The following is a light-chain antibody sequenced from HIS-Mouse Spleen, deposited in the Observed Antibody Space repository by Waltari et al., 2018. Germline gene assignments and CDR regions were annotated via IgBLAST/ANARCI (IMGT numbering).Light chain of an antibody. J-gene: IGLJ3*02. CDR3: NSRDSSGNHLV. CDR2: GKN. V-gene: IGLV3-19*01. CDR1: SLRSYY. Sequence: SSELTQVPAVSVALGQTVRITCQGDSLRSYYASWYQQKPGQAPVLVIYGKNNRPSGIPDRFSGSSSGNTASLTITGAQAEDEADYYCNSRDSSGNHLVFGGGTNLTVL.